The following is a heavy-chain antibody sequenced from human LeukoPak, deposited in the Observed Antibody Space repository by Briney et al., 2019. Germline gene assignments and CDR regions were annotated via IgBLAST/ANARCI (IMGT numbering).Heavy chain of an antibody. CDR2: ISGSGGST. J-gene: IGHJ4*02. CDR1: GFTFSSYA. CDR3: AKVPFGFCSGGSCSFSY. Sequence: PGGSLRLSRAASGFTFSSYAMSWVRQAPGKGLEWVSAISGSGGSTYYADSVKGRFTISRDNSKNTLYLQMNSLRAEDTAVYYCAKVPFGFCSGGSCSFSYWGQGTLVTVSS. D-gene: IGHD2-15*01. V-gene: IGHV3-23*01.